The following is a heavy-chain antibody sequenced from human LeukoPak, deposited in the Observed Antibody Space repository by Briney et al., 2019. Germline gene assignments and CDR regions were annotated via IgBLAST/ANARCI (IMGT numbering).Heavy chain of an antibody. CDR1: GDSITSYY. CDR2: IYITGST. D-gene: IGHD3-10*01. V-gene: IGHV4-4*07. J-gene: IGHJ5*02. Sequence: KASETLSLTCTVSGDSITSYYWSWLRQSAGKRLEWLGRIYITGSTTYNPSLKSRVTMSLDTSKNQFSLKLSSVTAADTAVYSCARDSGTTGEVKFDPWGQGTLVTVSS. CDR3: ARDSGTTGEVKFDP.